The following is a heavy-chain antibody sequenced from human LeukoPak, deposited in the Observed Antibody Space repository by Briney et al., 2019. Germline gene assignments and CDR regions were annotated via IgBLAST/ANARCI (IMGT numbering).Heavy chain of an antibody. CDR2: IGKAGGP. CDR1: GFTFSSYD. J-gene: IGHJ5*02. CDR3: TRGGSEGFDP. Sequence: GGSLRLSCAASGFTFSSYDMHWVRQPTGKGLEWVSAIGKAGGPYYAGSVKGRFTISRENAKNSLYLQMNSLRAGDTAVYYCTRGGSEGFDPWGQGTLVTVSS. V-gene: IGHV3-13*05.